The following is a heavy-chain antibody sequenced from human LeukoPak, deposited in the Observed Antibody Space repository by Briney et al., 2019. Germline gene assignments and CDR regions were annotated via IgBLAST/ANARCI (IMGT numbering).Heavy chain of an antibody. J-gene: IGHJ5*02. D-gene: IGHD3-22*01. CDR2: IYYSGST. CDR3: AATYYYDSSGYYYGFWWFDP. Sequence: SETLSLTCTVSGGSISSGGYYWSWIRQHPGKGLEWIGYIYYSGSTNYNPSLKSRVTISVDTSKNQFSLKLSSVTAADTAVYYCAATYYYDSSGYYYGFWWFDPWGQGTLVTVSS. V-gene: IGHV4-61*08. CDR1: GGSISSGGYY.